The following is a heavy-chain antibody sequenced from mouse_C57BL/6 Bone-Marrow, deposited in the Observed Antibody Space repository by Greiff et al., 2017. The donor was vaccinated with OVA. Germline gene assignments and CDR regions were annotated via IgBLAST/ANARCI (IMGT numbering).Heavy chain of an antibody. CDR3: ARRPPYGNYAMDY. Sequence: EVKLVESGGGLVQPGGSLKLSCAASGFTFSDYGMAWVRQAPRKGPEWVAFISNLAYSIYYAYTVTGRFTISRENAKNTLYLEMSSLRSEDTAMYYCARRPPYGNYAMDYWGQGTSVTVSS. CDR2: ISNLAYSI. CDR1: GFTFSDYG. J-gene: IGHJ4*01. V-gene: IGHV5-15*01. D-gene: IGHD2-1*01.